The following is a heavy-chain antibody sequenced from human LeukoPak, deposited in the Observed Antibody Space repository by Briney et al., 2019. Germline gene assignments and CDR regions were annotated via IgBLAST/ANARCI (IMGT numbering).Heavy chain of an antibody. J-gene: IGHJ6*04. D-gene: IGHD3-10*01. CDR2: ISGSGGST. Sequence: PGGSLRLSCAVSGFTLSSSEMDWVRQAPGKGLEWVSAISGSGGSTYYADSVKGRFTISRDNSKNTLYLQMNSLRAEDTAVYYCAKGGAITMVRGVMDVWGKGTTVTISS. CDR1: GFTLSSSE. CDR3: AKGGAITMVRGVMDV. V-gene: IGHV3-23*01.